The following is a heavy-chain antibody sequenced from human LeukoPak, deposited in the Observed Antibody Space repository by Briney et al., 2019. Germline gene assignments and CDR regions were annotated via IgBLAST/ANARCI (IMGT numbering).Heavy chain of an antibody. V-gene: IGHV3-23*01. CDR2: ISGSGGST. CDR3: ARVGGWDSSSSSRRYYFDY. CDR1: GFTFSSYA. J-gene: IGHJ4*02. Sequence: GGSLRLSCAASGFTFSSYAMSWVRQAPGKGLEWVSAISGSGGSTYYADSVKGRFTISRDNAKNSLYLQMNSLRAEDTAVYYCARVGGWDSSSSSRRYYFDYWGQGTLVTVSS. D-gene: IGHD6-6*01.